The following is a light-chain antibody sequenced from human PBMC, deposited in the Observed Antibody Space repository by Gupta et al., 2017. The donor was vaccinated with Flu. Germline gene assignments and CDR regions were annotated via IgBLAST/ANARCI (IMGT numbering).Light chain of an antibody. Sequence: QSVLAQPPSASGTPGQRVTITCSGSSSNIGSNAVNWYQQVPGTSPTLRIYGSNQRPSGVPDRFAGSKSGTYDSPALTGLQSEDEAEDDCAAWAASMNGHEVFGTGTKLTGL. CDR1: SSNIGSNA. CDR2: GSN. J-gene: IGLJ1*01. CDR3: AAWAASMNGHEV. V-gene: IGLV1-44*01.